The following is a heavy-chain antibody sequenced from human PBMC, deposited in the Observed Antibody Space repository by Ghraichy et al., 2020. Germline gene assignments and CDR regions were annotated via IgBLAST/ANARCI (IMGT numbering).Heavy chain of an antibody. CDR3: ATENMGGSGSFDY. J-gene: IGHJ4*02. CDR2: IKYDGSYK. D-gene: IGHD3-10*01. Sequence: GGSLRLSCAASGFTFSNYYMHWVRQAPGRGLEWVTLIKYDGSYKFYADSVKGRFTISRDNPKNMLYLQMNSLRAEDTAVYYCATENMGGSGSFDYWGQGTLVTVSS. V-gene: IGHV3-30-3*01. CDR1: GFTFSNYY.